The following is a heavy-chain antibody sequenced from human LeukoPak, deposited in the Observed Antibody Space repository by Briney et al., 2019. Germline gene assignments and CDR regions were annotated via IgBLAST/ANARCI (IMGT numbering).Heavy chain of an antibody. Sequence: PETLSLTCTVSDDSITIYYWSWIRQPAGKGLEWIGLIHSSGSTAYNPSLQSRVTMSIDTSKNQFSLNLKSVTAADTAVYYCVAALFRVNVVRGPTTFDYWGQGTLVTVSS. CDR1: DDSITIYY. V-gene: IGHV4-4*07. J-gene: IGHJ4*02. CDR3: VAALFRVNVVRGPTTFDY. D-gene: IGHD3-10*01. CDR2: IHSSGST.